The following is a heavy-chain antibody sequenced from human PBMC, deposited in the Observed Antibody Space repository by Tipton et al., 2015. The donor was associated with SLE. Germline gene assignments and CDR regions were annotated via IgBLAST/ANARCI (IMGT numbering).Heavy chain of an antibody. CDR3: AGWKQHLVRY. V-gene: IGHV4-39*01. CDR1: GGSISSSDY. D-gene: IGHD6-13*01. CDR2: MYHRGSP. Sequence: GLVKPSETLSLNCTVSGGSISSSDYWGWIRQSPGKGLEWIGSMYHRGSPYYNASLKSRVSVAVDTSKDQFSLRLSSVTAADTAVYYCAGWKQHLVRYWGQGTLVTVSS. J-gene: IGHJ4*02.